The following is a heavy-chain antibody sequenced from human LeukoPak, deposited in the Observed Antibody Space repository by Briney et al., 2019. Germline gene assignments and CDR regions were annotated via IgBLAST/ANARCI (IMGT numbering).Heavy chain of an antibody. CDR2: INADESST. J-gene: IGHJ4*02. CDR3: TRGSYYFNY. CDR1: GFSVIGSH. Sequence: GGSLRLSCTASGFSVIGSHMAWVRQAPGRGLVWVSRINADESSTAYADSVKGRFIISRDNAKNTLYLQMNSLRVEDTAVYYCTRGSYYFNYWGQGTLVTVSS. V-gene: IGHV3-74*01.